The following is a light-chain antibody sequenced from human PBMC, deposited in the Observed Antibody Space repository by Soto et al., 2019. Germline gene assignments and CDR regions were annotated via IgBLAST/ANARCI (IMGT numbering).Light chain of an antibody. V-gene: IGKV1-5*03. Sequence: DIQMTQSPSSLSASVGDRVTITCRASQSIYGWLAWYQQKPGKAPKLVIHRASILESGVPSRFSGSGSGAEFSLTISSLPPDYLATYYRQQYRVYRKFGQGIKVDIK. CDR2: RAS. CDR3: QQYRVYRK. J-gene: IGKJ1*01. CDR1: QSIYGW.